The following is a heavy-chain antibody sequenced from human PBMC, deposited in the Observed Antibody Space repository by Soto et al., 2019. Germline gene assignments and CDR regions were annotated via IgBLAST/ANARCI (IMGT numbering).Heavy chain of an antibody. D-gene: IGHD3-9*01. CDR3: ARGNYDILTGYYRGDFDY. Sequence: TSETLSLTCAVSGGSISSSNWWSWVRQPPGKGLEWIGEIYHSGSTNYNPSLKSRVTISVDKSKNQFSLKLSSVTAADTAVYYCARGNYDILTGYYRGDFDYWGQGTLVTVSS. J-gene: IGHJ4*02. V-gene: IGHV4-4*02. CDR2: IYHSGST. CDR1: GGSISSSNW.